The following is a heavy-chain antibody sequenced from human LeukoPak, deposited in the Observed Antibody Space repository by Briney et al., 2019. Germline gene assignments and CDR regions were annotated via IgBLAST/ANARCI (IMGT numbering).Heavy chain of an antibody. J-gene: IGHJ4*02. D-gene: IGHD2-2*01. CDR2: INPSGGST. Sequence: ASVKVSCKASVYTFTSYYMHWVRQAPGQGLEWMGIINPSGGSTSYAQKFQGRVTMTRDTSTSTVYMELSSLRSEDTAVYYCAVLVVPAAKGTDYWGQGTLVTVSS. CDR3: AVLVVPAAKGTDY. V-gene: IGHV1-46*01. CDR1: VYTFTSYY.